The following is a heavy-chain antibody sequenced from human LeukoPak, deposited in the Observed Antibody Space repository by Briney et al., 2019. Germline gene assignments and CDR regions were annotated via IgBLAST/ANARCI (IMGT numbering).Heavy chain of an antibody. CDR2: IYYSGST. V-gene: IGHV4-59*01. Sequence: SETLSLTCTVSGGSISSNYWSWLRQPPGKGLEWIGYIYYSGSTNYNPSLKSLVTISVDTSKNQFSLKLSSVTAADMAVYYCARSIGSYGIDPFDYWGQGTLVTVSS. CDR1: GGSISSNY. J-gene: IGHJ4*02. D-gene: IGHD5-18*01. CDR3: ARSIGSYGIDPFDY.